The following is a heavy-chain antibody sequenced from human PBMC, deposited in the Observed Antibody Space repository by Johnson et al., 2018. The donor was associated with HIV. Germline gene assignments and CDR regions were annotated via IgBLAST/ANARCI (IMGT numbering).Heavy chain of an antibody. CDR3: ARAPPAPYGDYGAFDI. J-gene: IGHJ3*02. V-gene: IGHV3-7*01. CDR2: IKQDGSEK. D-gene: IGHD4-17*01. CDR1: GFTVNSNY. Sequence: VQLVESGGGLIQPGGSLRLSCAASGFTVNSNYMSWVRQAPGQGLEWVANIKQDGSEKYYVDSVKGRFTVSRDNAKNTLYLQMNSLRAEDTAVYFCARAPPAPYGDYGAFDIWGQGTMVTVSS.